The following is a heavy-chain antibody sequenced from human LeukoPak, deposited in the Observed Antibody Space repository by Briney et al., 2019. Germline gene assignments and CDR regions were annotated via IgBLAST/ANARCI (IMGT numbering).Heavy chain of an antibody. CDR1: GFTFSSYE. Sequence: PGGSLRLSCAASGFTFSSYEMNWVRQAPGKGLEWVSYISSSGSTIYYADSVKGRFTISRDNAKNSLYLQMNSLRAEDTAVYYCASSSGWHQLRAFDIWGQGTMVTVSS. CDR3: ASSSGWHQLRAFDI. V-gene: IGHV3-48*03. CDR2: ISSSGSTI. J-gene: IGHJ3*02. D-gene: IGHD6-19*01.